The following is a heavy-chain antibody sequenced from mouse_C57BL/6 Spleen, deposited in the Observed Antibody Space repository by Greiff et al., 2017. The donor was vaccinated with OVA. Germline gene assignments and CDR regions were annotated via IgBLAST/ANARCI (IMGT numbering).Heavy chain of an antibody. Sequence: VQLQQSGAELVKPGASVKLSCTASGFNIKDYYMHWVKQRTEQGLEWIGRIDPEDGGTKYAPKFQGKATITADTSSNTAYLQLSSLTSEDTAVYYCASPAYYSNRYYAMDYWGQGTSVTASS. CDR3: ASPAYYSNRYYAMDY. V-gene: IGHV14-2*01. CDR1: GFNIKDYY. J-gene: IGHJ4*01. D-gene: IGHD2-5*01. CDR2: IDPEDGGT.